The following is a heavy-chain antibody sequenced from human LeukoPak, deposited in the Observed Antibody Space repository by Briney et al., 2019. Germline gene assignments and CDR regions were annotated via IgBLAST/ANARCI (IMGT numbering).Heavy chain of an antibody. CDR3: VRSPACSSGTCYPNWFDP. Sequence: PGESLKISCKGSGYSFTSYWIGWVRPMPGKGLEWMGIIYPGDSDTRYSPSFQGQVTISADKSISSAYLQWSSLKASDTAMYYCVRSPACSSGTCYPNWFDPWGQGTLVTVSS. CDR2: IYPGDSDT. D-gene: IGHD2-15*01. CDR1: GYSFTSYW. J-gene: IGHJ5*02. V-gene: IGHV5-51*01.